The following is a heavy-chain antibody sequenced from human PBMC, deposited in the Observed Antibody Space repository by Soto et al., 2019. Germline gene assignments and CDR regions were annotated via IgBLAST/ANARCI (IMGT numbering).Heavy chain of an antibody. CDR2: ISYDGSNK. CDR3: AKEIVGATGY. D-gene: IGHD1-26*01. CDR1: GFTFSSYG. J-gene: IGHJ4*02. Sequence: QVQLVESGGGVVQPGRSLRLSCAASGFTFSSYGMHWVRQAPGKGLEWVAVISYDGSNKYYADSVKGRFTISRDNSKNTLYLQMNSLRAEDTAVYYCAKEIVGATGYWGQGTLVTVSS. V-gene: IGHV3-30*18.